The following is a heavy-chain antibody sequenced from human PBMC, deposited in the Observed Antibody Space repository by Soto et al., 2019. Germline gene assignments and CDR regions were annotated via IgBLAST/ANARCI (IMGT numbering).Heavy chain of an antibody. J-gene: IGHJ4*02. D-gene: IGHD3-22*01. CDR2: IYHSEST. CDR3: ALVVDGLFYSDY. Sequence: SETLSLTCAVSGGSISSNNWWKWVRQTPGKGLEWIGEIYHSESTNYMPSLKSRVTISADKSIRTAYLQWSSLKASDTAMYYCALVVDGLFYSDYWGQGTPVTVSS. V-gene: IGHV4-4*02. CDR1: GGSISSNNW.